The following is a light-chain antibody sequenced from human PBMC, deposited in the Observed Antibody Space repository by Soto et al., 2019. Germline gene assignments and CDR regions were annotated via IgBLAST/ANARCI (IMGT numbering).Light chain of an antibody. CDR3: QQYNNFPGT. J-gene: IGKJ2*01. CDR1: QSVSSN. V-gene: IGKV3-15*01. Sequence: EIVLTQSPGTLSLSPGERATLSCRASQSVSSNLAWYQQKPGQAPRLLIYGASTRATGIPARFSGSGSGTEFTLTISSLQSEDFAVYYCQQYNNFPGTFGQGTKVDIK. CDR2: GAS.